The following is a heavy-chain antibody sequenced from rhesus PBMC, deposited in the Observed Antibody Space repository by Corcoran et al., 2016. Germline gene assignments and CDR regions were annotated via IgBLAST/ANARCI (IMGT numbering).Heavy chain of an antibody. V-gene: IGHV3-136*01. CDR3: TRARIAAAGTFDY. Sequence: EVQLVESGGGLVQPGGSLRLSCAASGFAFSSYAMSWVRQAPGKGLEWVSYLSYTGKTIYYADYVKGRLTIYRDNAKNALSLQMSSLRAEDTAVYYCTRARIAAAGTFDYWGQGVLVTVSS. CDR1: GFAFSSYA. CDR2: LSYTGKTI. J-gene: IGHJ4*01. D-gene: IGHD6-31*01.